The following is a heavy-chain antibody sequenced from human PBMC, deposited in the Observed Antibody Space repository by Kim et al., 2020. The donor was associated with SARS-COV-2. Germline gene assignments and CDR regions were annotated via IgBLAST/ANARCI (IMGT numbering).Heavy chain of an antibody. CDR2: IIPIFGTA. CDR3: ARVSGSGYYYDSSGYYYY. CDR1: GGTFSSYA. D-gene: IGHD3-22*01. J-gene: IGHJ4*02. Sequence: SVKVSCKASGGTFSSYAISWVRQAPGQGLEWMGGIIPIFGTANYAQKFQGRVTITADESTSTAYMELSSLRSEDTAVYYCARVSGSGYYYDSSGYYYYWGQGTLVTVSS. V-gene: IGHV1-69*13.